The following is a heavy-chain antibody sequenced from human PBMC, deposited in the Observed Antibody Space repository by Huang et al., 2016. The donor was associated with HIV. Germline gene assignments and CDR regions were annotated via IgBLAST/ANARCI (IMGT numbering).Heavy chain of an antibody. CDR3: ARDSPLLGVVIVVVPTAPNAFDI. CDR1: GYTFTSYG. Sequence: QVQLVQSGVEVKKPGASVKVSCKASGYTFTSYGISWVRQAPGQGLEWMGWISAYNGVTNYAQNVQGRVTMTTETSTSTAYMELRSLRSDDTAVYYCARDSPLLGVVIVVVPTAPNAFDIWGQGTMVTVSS. D-gene: IGHD2-2*01. J-gene: IGHJ3*02. V-gene: IGHV1-18*01. CDR2: ISAYNGVT.